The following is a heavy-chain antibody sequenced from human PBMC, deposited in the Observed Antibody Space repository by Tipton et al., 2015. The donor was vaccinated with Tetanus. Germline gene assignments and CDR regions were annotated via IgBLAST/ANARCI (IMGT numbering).Heavy chain of an antibody. CDR3: ARRGYCGGSRCFDAFDL. CDR2: IFHSGST. J-gene: IGHJ3*01. D-gene: IGHD2-21*01. V-gene: IGHV4-59*01. Sequence: TLSLTCTVSGGSMSNNYWSWIRQPPGKGLEWIAYIFHSGSTNYSPSLKGRVAISMDTSKNQISLKLSSVTAADTAVYYCARRGYCGGSRCFDAFDLWGQGTMVTVSS. CDR1: GGSMSNNY.